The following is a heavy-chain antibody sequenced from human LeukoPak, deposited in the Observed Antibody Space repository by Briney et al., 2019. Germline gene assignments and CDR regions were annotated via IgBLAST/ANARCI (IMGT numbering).Heavy chain of an antibody. CDR1: GFAFSSFA. CDR3: SKGRGSTLTNIDF. Sequence: PGGSLRLSCAASGFAFSSFAMTWVRQSPGKGLEWVSSVSDSGVNTCYAGSVRGRFTVSRDNFKNILYLQMNSLTVEDTAFYYCSKGRGSTLTNIDFWGQGALVTVSS. J-gene: IGHJ4*02. D-gene: IGHD4-11*01. V-gene: IGHV3-23*01. CDR2: VSDSGVNT.